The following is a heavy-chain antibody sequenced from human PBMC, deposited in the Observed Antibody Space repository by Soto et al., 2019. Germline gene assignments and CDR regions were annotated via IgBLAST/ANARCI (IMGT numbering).Heavy chain of an antibody. CDR1: GFTFSSYW. V-gene: IGHV3-7*03. CDR3: ARDSLFGVVILDY. Sequence: GGSLRLSCAASGFTFSSYWMSWVRQAPGKGLEWVANIKQDGSEKYYVDSVKGRFTISRDNAKNSLYLQMNSLRAEDTAVYYCARDSLFGVVILDYWGQGTLVTVSS. CDR2: IKQDGSEK. J-gene: IGHJ4*02. D-gene: IGHD3-3*01.